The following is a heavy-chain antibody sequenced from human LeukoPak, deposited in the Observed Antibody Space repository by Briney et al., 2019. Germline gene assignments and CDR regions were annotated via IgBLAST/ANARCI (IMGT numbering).Heavy chain of an antibody. CDR3: AKDSGVRAVTTCFDY. CDR1: GFTFSSYA. Sequence: GGSLRLSCAASGFTFSSYAMSWVRQAPGKGLEWVSAISGSGGSTYYADSVKGRFTISRDNSKNTLYLQMNSLRAEDTAAYYCAKDSGVRAVTTCFDYWGQGTLVTVSS. CDR2: ISGSGGST. J-gene: IGHJ4*02. V-gene: IGHV3-23*01. D-gene: IGHD4-17*01.